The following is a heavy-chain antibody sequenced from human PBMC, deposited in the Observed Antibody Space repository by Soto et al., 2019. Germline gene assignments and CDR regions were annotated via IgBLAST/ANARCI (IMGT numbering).Heavy chain of an antibody. Sequence: QVQVVQSGAEVKKPGSSVKVSCKVSGDTFTNFAISWVRQAPGQGLEWMGGITPMFDTPHYAQNFRGGVTITADGATTTAYMELNSLGSADTAVYYCAAGGHNDGYNYYHGMDVWGQGTTVTVS. CDR3: AAGGHNDGYNYYHGMDV. J-gene: IGHJ6*02. CDR1: GDTFTNFA. CDR2: ITPMFDTP. D-gene: IGHD5-18*01. V-gene: IGHV1-69*19.